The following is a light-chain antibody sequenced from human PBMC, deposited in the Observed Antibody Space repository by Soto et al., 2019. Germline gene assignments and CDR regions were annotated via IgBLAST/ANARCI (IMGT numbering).Light chain of an antibody. CDR3: QQYESSRS. Sequence: EIVLTQSPGTLSLSPGERATLSCRASQTVSCIFLAWYQQKPGQAPRLLIYGASTRATGIPDRFSGSGSGTDFTLTIRRLEPENFAMYYCQQYESSRSFGQGTKVEMK. J-gene: IGKJ1*01. CDR2: GAS. CDR1: QTVSCIF. V-gene: IGKV3-20*01.